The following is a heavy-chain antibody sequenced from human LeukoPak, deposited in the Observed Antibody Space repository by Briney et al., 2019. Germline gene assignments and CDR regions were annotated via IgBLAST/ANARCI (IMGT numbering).Heavy chain of an antibody. J-gene: IGHJ4*02. V-gene: IGHV4-39*02. CDR2: IYYSGTT. Sequence: PSETLSLTCTVSGAFISDSDFFWAWVRQPPGKGREWIGNIYYSGTTYYNPSLKSRVSVSMDTSKKQFSLKLRSMTAADTAVYYCAREVKYDFWSGYYFDLWGQGTLVTVSS. CDR1: GAFISDSDFF. D-gene: IGHD3-3*01. CDR3: AREVKYDFWSGYYFDL.